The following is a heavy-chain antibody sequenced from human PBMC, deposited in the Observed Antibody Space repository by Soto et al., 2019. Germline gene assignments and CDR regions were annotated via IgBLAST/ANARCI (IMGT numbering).Heavy chain of an antibody. D-gene: IGHD2-15*01. CDR1: GFTFSSYA. V-gene: IGHV3-23*01. Sequence: EVQLLESGGGLVQPGGSLRLSCAASGFTFSSYAMSWVRQAPGKGLEWVSAISGSGGSTYYADSVKGRFTISRDNSKNTLYLQMNSLGAEDTAVYYCAKVPRYCSGGSCFGGYFDYWGQGTLVTVSS. J-gene: IGHJ4*02. CDR3: AKVPRYCSGGSCFGGYFDY. CDR2: ISGSGGST.